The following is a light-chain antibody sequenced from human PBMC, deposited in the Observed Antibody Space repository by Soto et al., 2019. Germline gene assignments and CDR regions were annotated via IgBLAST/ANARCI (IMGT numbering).Light chain of an antibody. CDR1: QEISNY. CDR3: QQYDNLPLT. J-gene: IGKJ4*01. CDR2: DAS. V-gene: IGKV1-33*01. Sequence: DIQMTPSPSTLSASVRDRVTITCQASQEISNYLNRYQQKPGQAPKLLIYDASNLETGVPSRFSGSGSETDFTFTISSLQPEDIATYYCQQYDNLPLTFGGGTKVDI.